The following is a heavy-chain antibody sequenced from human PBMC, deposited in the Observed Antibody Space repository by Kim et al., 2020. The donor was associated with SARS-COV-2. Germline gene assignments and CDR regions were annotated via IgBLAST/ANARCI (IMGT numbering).Heavy chain of an antibody. J-gene: IGHJ6*02. CDR3: ANPGRDGYNYYYYGMDV. V-gene: IGHV3-23*01. D-gene: IGHD5-12*01. Sequence: VRGRFTITRDKSKNTLYLQMNSLRAEDTAVYYCANPGRDGYNYYYYGMDVWGQGTTVTVSS.